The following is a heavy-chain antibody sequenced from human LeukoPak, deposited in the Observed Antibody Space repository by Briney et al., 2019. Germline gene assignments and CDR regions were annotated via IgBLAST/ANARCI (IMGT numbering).Heavy chain of an antibody. J-gene: IGHJ5*02. CDR1: GGSVSSGSYY. V-gene: IGHV4-61*01. CDR3: ARGGASSIPFDP. D-gene: IGHD2-2*01. CDR2: IHNSGST. Sequence: SETLSLTCTVSGGSVSSGSYYWSWIRQPPGKGLEWIGFIHNSGSTKYNPSLMSRVTISVDTSKNQFSLKLSSVTAAETAVYYCARGGASSIPFDPWGRGTLVTVSS.